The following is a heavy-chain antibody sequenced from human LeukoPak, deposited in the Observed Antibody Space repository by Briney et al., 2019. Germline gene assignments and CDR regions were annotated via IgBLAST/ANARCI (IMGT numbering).Heavy chain of an antibody. D-gene: IGHD3-16*02. V-gene: IGHV1-69*05. CDR1: GYTFTSYA. Sequence: GASVKVSCKASGYTFTSYAISWVRQAPGQGLEWMGGIIPIFGTANYAQKFQGRVTITTDESTSTAYMELSSLRSEDTAVYYCAYNGMGVWGSYRSNRFDPWGQGTLVTASS. CDR2: IIPIFGTA. CDR3: AYNGMGVWGSYRSNRFDP. J-gene: IGHJ5*02.